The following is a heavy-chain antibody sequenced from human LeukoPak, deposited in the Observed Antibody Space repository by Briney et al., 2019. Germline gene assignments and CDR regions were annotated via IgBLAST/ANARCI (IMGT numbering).Heavy chain of an antibody. V-gene: IGHV4-39*07. Sequence: SETLSLTCIVSGGSIGPNTYFWGWIRLPPGKGLEWIGEIHHRRTTYYNPSLRSRVNISVDTSKNQFSLGLTSLTAADTAVYYCARVTYNGYQHFDYWGQGNLVTVS. J-gene: IGHJ4*02. D-gene: IGHD3-10*01. CDR3: ARVTYNGYQHFDY. CDR2: IHHRRTT. CDR1: GGSIGPNTYF.